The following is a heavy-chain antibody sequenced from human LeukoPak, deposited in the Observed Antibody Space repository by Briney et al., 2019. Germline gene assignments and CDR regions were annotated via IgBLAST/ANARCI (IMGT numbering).Heavy chain of an antibody. CDR3: AKDRSQLTAVAGTYTDY. Sequence: GGSLRLSCAAAGFTVSSYCMHWVRQAPGKGLEWVAFILYDVSNKYYADSVQGRFTISRDNSKNTLYLQMNRLRAEDTAVYYCAKDRSQLTAVAGTYTDYWGQGTLVTVSS. CDR2: ILYDVSNK. D-gene: IGHD6-19*01. J-gene: IGHJ4*02. CDR1: GFTVSSYC. V-gene: IGHV3-30*02.